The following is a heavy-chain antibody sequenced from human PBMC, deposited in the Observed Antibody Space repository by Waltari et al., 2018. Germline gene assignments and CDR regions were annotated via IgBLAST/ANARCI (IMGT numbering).Heavy chain of an antibody. J-gene: IGHJ4*02. CDR3: ATRGVPPY. D-gene: IGHD1-26*01. CDR2: ISGSGHTT. CDR1: VFSFGSYA. Sequence: LESGGGLVQPGGSLRLSCEASVFSFGSYAMTWVRQIPGKGLDWVSTISGSGHTTHYADSVKGRFTISRDNAKNSLSLQMNSLRDEDTAVYYCATRGVPPYWGQGTLVTVSS. V-gene: IGHV3-23*01.